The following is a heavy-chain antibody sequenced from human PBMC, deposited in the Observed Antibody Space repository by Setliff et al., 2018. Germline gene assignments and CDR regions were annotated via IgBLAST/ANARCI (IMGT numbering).Heavy chain of an antibody. J-gene: IGHJ4*02. Sequence: GASVKVSCKASGGTFSSYAISWVRQAPGQGLEWMGRIIPIFGTANYAQKFQGRVTITADKSTSTAYMELSRLRSDDTAVYYCARALGATITHFDYWGQGTLVTVSS. D-gene: IGHD1-26*01. CDR2: IIPIFGTA. CDR1: GGTFSSYA. V-gene: IGHV1-69*06. CDR3: ARALGATITHFDY.